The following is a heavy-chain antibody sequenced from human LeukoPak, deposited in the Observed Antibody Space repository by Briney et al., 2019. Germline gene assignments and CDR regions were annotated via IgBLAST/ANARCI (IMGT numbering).Heavy chain of an antibody. CDR2: IYYSGST. D-gene: IGHD2-2*01. Sequence: PSETLSLTCTVSGGSLSRHYGSCLRQPPGKGLKWIGYIYYSGSTNYNPSLKSRVTISVDTSKNQFSLKLSSVTAADTPVYYCARDIGSSVLDNWFDPGGEGTLVTVSS. CDR1: GGSLSRHY. J-gene: IGHJ5*02. V-gene: IGHV4-59*11. CDR3: ARDIGSSVLDNWFDP.